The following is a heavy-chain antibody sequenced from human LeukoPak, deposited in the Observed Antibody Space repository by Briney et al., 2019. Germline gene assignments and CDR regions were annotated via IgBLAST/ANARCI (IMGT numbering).Heavy chain of an antibody. CDR3: ARDLESAVAWAPFYFDY. CDR1: GFTFSSYW. D-gene: IGHD6-19*01. V-gene: IGHV3-21*01. Sequence: GGSLRLSCAASGFTFSSYWMSWVRQAPGKGLEWVSSITSRSSYIYYADSVKGRFTISRDNAKNSLYLQMNSLRAEDTAVYYCARDLESAVAWAPFYFDYWGQGTLVTVSS. CDR2: ITSRSSYI. J-gene: IGHJ4*02.